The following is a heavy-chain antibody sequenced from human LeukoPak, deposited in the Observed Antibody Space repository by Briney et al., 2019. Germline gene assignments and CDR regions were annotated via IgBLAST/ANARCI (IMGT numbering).Heavy chain of an antibody. Sequence: SVKVSCKASGGTFSSYAISWVRQAPGQGLEWMGGIIPILGTANYAQKFQGRVTITADESTSTACMELSSLRSEDTAVYYCAREGVCGGDCYNGIDYWGQGTLVTVSS. CDR3: AREGVCGGDCYNGIDY. V-gene: IGHV1-69*13. D-gene: IGHD2-21*02. J-gene: IGHJ4*02. CDR2: IIPILGTA. CDR1: GGTFSSYA.